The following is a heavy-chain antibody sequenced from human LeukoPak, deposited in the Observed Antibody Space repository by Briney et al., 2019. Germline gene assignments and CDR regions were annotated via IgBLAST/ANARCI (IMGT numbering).Heavy chain of an antibody. Sequence: PAETLSLTCAVYGGSFSGYYWSWIRQPPGKGLEWIGEINHSGSTNYNPSLKSRVTISVDTSKNQFSLKLSSVTAADTAVYYCARGQTYYYDSSGYKYWGQGPLVTVSS. J-gene: IGHJ4*02. D-gene: IGHD3-22*01. V-gene: IGHV4-34*01. CDR3: ARGQTYYYDSSGYKY. CDR1: GGSFSGYY. CDR2: INHSGST.